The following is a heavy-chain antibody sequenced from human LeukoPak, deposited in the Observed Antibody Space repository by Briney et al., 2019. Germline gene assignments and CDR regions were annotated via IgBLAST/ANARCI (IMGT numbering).Heavy chain of an antibody. Sequence: SETLSLTCTVSGGSISSYYWSWIRQPPGKGLEWIGYIYYSGSTNYNPSLKSRVTISVDTSKDQFSLKLSSVTAADTAVYYCARDRQQLNYWGQGTLVTVSS. CDR2: IYYSGST. J-gene: IGHJ4*02. CDR1: GGSISSYY. V-gene: IGHV4-59*01. D-gene: IGHD6-13*01. CDR3: ARDRQQLNY.